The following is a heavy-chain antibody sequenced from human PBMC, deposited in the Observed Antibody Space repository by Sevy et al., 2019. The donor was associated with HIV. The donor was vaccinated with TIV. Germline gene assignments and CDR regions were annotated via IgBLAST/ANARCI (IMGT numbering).Heavy chain of an antibody. CDR1: GGSISRTDSL. CDR3: AVAVSVIPSATPPKFDS. CDR2: IYHTGRD. Sequence: SETLSLTCTVSGGSISRTDSLWAWIRQPPGKGLEWIGYIYHTGRDYYNPSLKSRVTISVDKSKNQFSLRLNSVTAADTAVYYCAVAVSVIPSATPPKFDSWGQGALVTVSS. D-gene: IGHD2-15*01. V-gene: IGHV4-30-4*08. J-gene: IGHJ4*02.